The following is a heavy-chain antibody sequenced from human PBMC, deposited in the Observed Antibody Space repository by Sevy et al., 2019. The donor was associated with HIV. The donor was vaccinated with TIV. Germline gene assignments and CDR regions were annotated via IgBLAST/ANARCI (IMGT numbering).Heavy chain of an antibody. CDR1: GYTLTELS. CDR3: ATALSVATHFDY. CDR2: FDPEDGET. J-gene: IGHJ4*02. V-gene: IGHV1-24*01. Sequence: ASVKVSCKVSGYTLTELSMHWVRQAPGKGLEWMGGFDPEDGETIYAQKFQGRVTMTEDTSTDTAYMELSSLRSEDTAMYYCATALSVATHFDYWGQGTLVTVSS. D-gene: IGHD5-12*01.